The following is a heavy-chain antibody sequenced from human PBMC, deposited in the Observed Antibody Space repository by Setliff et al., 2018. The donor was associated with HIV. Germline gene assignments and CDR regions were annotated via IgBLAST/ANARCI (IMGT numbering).Heavy chain of an antibody. CDR2: VNHSGST. D-gene: IGHD3-22*01. CDR1: GGSLSGYH. Sequence: SETLSLTCAVYGGSLSGYHWSWIRQSPEKGLEWIGEVNHSGSTNYNPSLKSRVTMSVDTSKNQFSLKLSSVTAADTAVYYCARGGGYDRSGYYPFDYWGQGTPVTVSS. CDR3: ARGGGYDRSGYYPFDY. J-gene: IGHJ4*02. V-gene: IGHV4-34*01.